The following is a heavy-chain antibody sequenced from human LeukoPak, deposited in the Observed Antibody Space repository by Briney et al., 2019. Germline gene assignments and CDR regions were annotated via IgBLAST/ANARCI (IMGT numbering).Heavy chain of an antibody. D-gene: IGHD6-19*01. CDR1: SFTFSSYS. Sequence: GGSLRLSCAASSFTFSSYSMNWVRQAPGKGLEWVSSISSTSAYIYYAESVKGRFSISRDNVDNVVHLQMSSLRNEDTAFYYCARVAVAGPTGWFDSWGQGTLVTVSS. CDR2: ISSTSAYI. V-gene: IGHV3-21*01. J-gene: IGHJ5*01. CDR3: ARVAVAGPTGWFDS.